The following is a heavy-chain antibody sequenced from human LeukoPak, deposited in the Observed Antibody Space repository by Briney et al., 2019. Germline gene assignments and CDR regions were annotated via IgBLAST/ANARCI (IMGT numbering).Heavy chain of an antibody. D-gene: IGHD2-2*01. V-gene: IGHV3-7*01. CDR2: IKQDGSET. CDR3: ASVRTLGYYGMDV. CDR1: GFSLGDYW. J-gene: IGHJ6*02. Sequence: GGSLRLSCAASGFSLGDYWMNWVRQAPGKGLEWLATIKQDGSETHYVDSVKGRLSISRDNAKNSLYLQINSLRAEDTAVYYCASVRTLGYYGMDVWGQGTTVTVSS.